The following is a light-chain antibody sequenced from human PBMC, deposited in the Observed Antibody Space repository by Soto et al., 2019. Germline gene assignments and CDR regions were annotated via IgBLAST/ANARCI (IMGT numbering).Light chain of an antibody. Sequence: QSALTQPRSVSGSPGQSVTISCTGTSSNVGGYNYVSWYQHHPGKVPKLLIYDVTERPSGVPDRFSGYKSGNTASLTISGLQADDEADYYCCSYAGTYSCLFGGGTQLTVL. V-gene: IGLV2-11*01. CDR2: DVT. CDR3: CSYAGTYSCL. J-gene: IGLJ2*01. CDR1: SSNVGGYNY.